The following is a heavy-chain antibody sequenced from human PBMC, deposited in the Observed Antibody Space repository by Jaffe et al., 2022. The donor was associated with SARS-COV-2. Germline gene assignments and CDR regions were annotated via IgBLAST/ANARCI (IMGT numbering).Heavy chain of an antibody. CDR1: GFTFSSYA. CDR2: ISGRGGRT. D-gene: IGHD3-22*01. V-gene: IGHV3-23*01. CDR3: AKDPIKYYYDTSGYSYYFDY. J-gene: IGHJ4*02. Sequence: EVHLLESGGGLVQPGGSLRLSCAASGFTFSSYAMSWVRQAPGKGLEWVSTISGRGGRTYYAESVKGRFTMSRDNSKNTLYLQMNSLRAEDTAVYYCAKDPIKYYYDTSGYSYYFDYWGQGTLVTVSS.